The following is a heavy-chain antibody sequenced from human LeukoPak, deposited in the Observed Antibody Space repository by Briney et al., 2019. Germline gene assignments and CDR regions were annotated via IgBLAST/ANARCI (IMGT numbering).Heavy chain of an antibody. CDR3: ARDGRDGYNGYFDP. J-gene: IGHJ5*02. Sequence: AGGSLILSCIASGFTFSYSWMTWVRQAPGRGLERVANIKGDGSDKYYVDSVKGRFTISRDNAKKSLYLQMNSLKAEDTAVYYCARDGRDGYNGYFDPWGQGTLVTVSS. CDR1: GFTFSYSW. V-gene: IGHV3-7*01. CDR2: IKGDGSDK. D-gene: IGHD5-24*01.